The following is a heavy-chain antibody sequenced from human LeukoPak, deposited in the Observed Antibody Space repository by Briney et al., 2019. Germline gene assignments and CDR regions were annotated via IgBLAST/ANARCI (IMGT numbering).Heavy chain of an antibody. CDR3: AKPDDLWNAFDI. Sequence: WGSLRLTSAASGFTFSSYDMHWVRQAPGKGLEWVAFIRYDGSNKYYADSVKGRFTISRDNSKNTLYLQMNSLRAEDTAVYYCAKPDDLWNAFDIWGQGTMVTVPS. CDR2: IRYDGSNK. V-gene: IGHV3-30*02. D-gene: IGHD3-3*01. CDR1: GFTFSSYD. J-gene: IGHJ3*02.